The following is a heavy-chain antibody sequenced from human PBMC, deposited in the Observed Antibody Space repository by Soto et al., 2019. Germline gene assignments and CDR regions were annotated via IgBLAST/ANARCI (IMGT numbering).Heavy chain of an antibody. V-gene: IGHV3-30*18. Sequence: GALRLSCAASGFTFSSYGMHWVRQAPGKGLEWVAVISYDGSNKYYADSVKGRFTISRDNSKNTLYLQMNSLRAEDTAVYYCAKADVWGSYRPPGMDVWGQGTTVTVSS. J-gene: IGHJ6*02. CDR1: GFTFSSYG. D-gene: IGHD3-16*02. CDR2: ISYDGSNK. CDR3: AKADVWGSYRPPGMDV.